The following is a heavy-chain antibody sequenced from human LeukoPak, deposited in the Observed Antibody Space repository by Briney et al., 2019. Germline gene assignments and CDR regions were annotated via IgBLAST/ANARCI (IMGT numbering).Heavy chain of an antibody. D-gene: IGHD5-12*01. CDR2: ISYDGSNK. Sequence: GGSLRLSCAASGFTFSSYGMHWVRQAPGKGLEWVAVISYDGSNKYYADSVKGRFTISRDNSKNTLYLQMNSLRAEDTAVYYCAKVVVGYDYYFGMDVWGQGTTVTVSS. J-gene: IGHJ6*02. CDR1: GFTFSSYG. V-gene: IGHV3-30*18. CDR3: AKVVVGYDYYFGMDV.